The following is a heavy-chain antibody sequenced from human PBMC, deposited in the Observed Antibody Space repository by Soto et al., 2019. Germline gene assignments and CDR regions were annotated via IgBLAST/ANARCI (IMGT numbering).Heavy chain of an antibody. CDR2: ISYDGSNK. CDR3: ARGPRRFGELLSPFDY. CDR1: GFTFSSYA. D-gene: IGHD3-10*01. V-gene: IGHV3-30-3*01. Sequence: GGSLRLSCAASGFTFSSYAMHWVRQAPGKGLEWVAVISYDGSNKYYADSVKGRFTISRDNSKNTLYLQMNSLRAEDTAVYYCARGPRRFGELLSPFDYWGQGTLVTVSS. J-gene: IGHJ4*02.